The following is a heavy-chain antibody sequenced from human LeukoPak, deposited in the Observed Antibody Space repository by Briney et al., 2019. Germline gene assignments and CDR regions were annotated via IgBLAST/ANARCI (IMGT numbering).Heavy chain of an antibody. V-gene: IGHV4-39*01. CDR3: ARSATGATDSFDY. CDR2: IYYSGST. Sequence: SETLSLTCTVSDGSISSSSYYWGWLRQPPGKGLEWIGSIYYSGSTYYNPSLKSRVTISVDTSKNQFSLKLSSVTAADTAVYYCARSATGATDSFDYWGQGTLVTVSS. D-gene: IGHD1-26*01. CDR1: DGSISSSSYY. J-gene: IGHJ4*02.